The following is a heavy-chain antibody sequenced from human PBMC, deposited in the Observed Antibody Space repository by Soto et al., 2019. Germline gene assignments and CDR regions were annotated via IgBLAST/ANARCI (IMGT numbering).Heavy chain of an antibody. Sequence: QVQLVESGGGVVQPGRSLRLSCAASGFTFSSYAMHWVRQAPGKGLEWVAVISYDGSNKYYADSVKGRFTISRDNSKNTLYLQMNSLRAEDTAVYYCERGTTGALDYWGQGTLVTVSS. CDR1: GFTFSSYA. CDR2: ISYDGSNK. CDR3: ERGTTGALDY. J-gene: IGHJ4*02. V-gene: IGHV3-30-3*01.